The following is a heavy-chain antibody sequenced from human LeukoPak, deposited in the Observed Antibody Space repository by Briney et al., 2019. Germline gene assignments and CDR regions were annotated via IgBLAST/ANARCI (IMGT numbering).Heavy chain of an antibody. J-gene: IGHJ4*02. CDR2: FDPEDGET. Sequence: ASVKVSCKVSGYTLTELSMHWVRQAPGKGPEWMGGFDPEDGETIYAQKFQGRVTMTEDTSTDTAYMELSSLRSEDTAVYYCATGSRYYDILTGYASYYFDYWGQGTLVTVSS. CDR3: ATGSRYYDILTGYASYYFDY. CDR1: GYTLTELS. V-gene: IGHV1-24*01. D-gene: IGHD3-9*01.